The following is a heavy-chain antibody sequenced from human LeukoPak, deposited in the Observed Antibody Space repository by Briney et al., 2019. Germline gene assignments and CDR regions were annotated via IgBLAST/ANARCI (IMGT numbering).Heavy chain of an antibody. V-gene: IGHV3-7*03. Sequence: GGSLRLSCAVSGFNFRDHWMDWVRQAPGKGLEWVGHIKSDRSETYYLDSLKGRFSISRDNTNNALYLQMNSLRVEDTAVYYCAKNNGWFHLAQWGQGALVTVSS. CDR2: IKSDRSET. J-gene: IGHJ4*02. D-gene: IGHD6-19*01. CDR3: AKNNGWFHLAQ. CDR1: GFNFRDHW.